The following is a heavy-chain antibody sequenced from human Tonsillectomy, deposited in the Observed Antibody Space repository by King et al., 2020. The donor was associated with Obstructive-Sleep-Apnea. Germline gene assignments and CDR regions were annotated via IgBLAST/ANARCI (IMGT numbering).Heavy chain of an antibody. D-gene: IGHD4-23*01. CDR2: IRSKAYGGTT. V-gene: IGHV3-49*03. CDR3: TRASSGNSGVDY. CDR1: GFTFGDYA. Sequence: VQLVESGGGLVQPGRSLRLSCTASGFTFGDYAMSWFRQAPGKGLEWVGFIRSKAYGGTTEYAASVKGRFTISRDDSKSIAYLQMNSLKTEDTAVYYCTRASSGNSGVDYWGQGTLVTVSS. J-gene: IGHJ4*02.